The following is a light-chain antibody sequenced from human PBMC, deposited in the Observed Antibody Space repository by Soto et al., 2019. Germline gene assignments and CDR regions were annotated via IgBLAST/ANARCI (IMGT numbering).Light chain of an antibody. J-gene: IGKJ1*01. CDR2: KAS. Sequence: DIQMTQSPSTLSASVGDRVTITCRASQSISSWLAWYQQKPGKAPKLLIYKASSLESRVPSRFSDSGSGTEFTLTISSLQPDDFATYYCQQYNSYWTFGQGTKVEIK. V-gene: IGKV1-5*03. CDR3: QQYNSYWT. CDR1: QSISSW.